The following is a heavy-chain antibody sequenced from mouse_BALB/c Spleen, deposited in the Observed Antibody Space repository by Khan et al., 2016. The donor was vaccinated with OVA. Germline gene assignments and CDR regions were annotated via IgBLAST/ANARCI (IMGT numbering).Heavy chain of an antibody. CDR1: GFNIKDTY. Sequence: VQLKQSGAELVKPGASVKLSCTASGFNIKDTYMHWVKQRPEQGLEWIGRIDPANGNTKYDPKFQGKATITSDTSSNTAYLQLNSLPSEDTAVYYCARDYWDVFAYWGQGTLVTVSA. CDR2: IDPANGNT. CDR3: ARDYWDVFAY. V-gene: IGHV14-3*02. D-gene: IGHD4-1*01. J-gene: IGHJ3*01.